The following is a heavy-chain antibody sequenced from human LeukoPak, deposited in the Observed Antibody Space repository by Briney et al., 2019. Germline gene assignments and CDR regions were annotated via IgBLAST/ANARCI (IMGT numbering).Heavy chain of an antibody. J-gene: IGHJ4*02. V-gene: IGHV1-24*01. Sequence: ASVKVSCKVSGYALTELSMHWVRQAPGKGLEWMGGFDPEDGETIYAQKFQGRVTMTEDTSTDTACMELSSLRSEDTAVYYCATEVWFGELLTFDYWGQGTLVTVSS. D-gene: IGHD3-10*01. CDR1: GYALTELS. CDR2: FDPEDGET. CDR3: ATEVWFGELLTFDY.